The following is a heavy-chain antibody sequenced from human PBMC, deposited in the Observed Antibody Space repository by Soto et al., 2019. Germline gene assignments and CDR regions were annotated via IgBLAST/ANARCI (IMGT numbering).Heavy chain of an antibody. CDR1: EFIFNDYA. J-gene: IGHJ4*02. CDR3: GSPASLRGSGLAY. CDR2: IIGSGRGT. Sequence: PGGSLRLSCEASEFIFNDYAMTWVRQAPGKGLEWVSVIIGSGRGTFYADSVKGRFTISRDNSKNTVYLQMNSLRAEDTAIYYCGSPASLRGSGLAYWGQGALVTVSS. V-gene: IGHV3-23*01.